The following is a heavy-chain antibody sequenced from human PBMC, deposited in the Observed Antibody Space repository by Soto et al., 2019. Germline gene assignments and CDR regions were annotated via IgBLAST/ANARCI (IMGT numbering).Heavy chain of an antibody. V-gene: IGHV4-59*08. D-gene: IGHD1-26*01. CDR2: IYYSGST. CDR3: ARSYSGSYHRPPMAFAI. CDR1: GGSISSYY. Sequence: SETLSLTCTVSGGSISSYYWSWIRQPPGKGLEWIGYIYYSGSTNYNPSLKSRVTISVDTSKNQFSLKLSSVTAADTAVYYCARSYSGSYHRPPMAFAIPAQRTIVTVSS. J-gene: IGHJ3*02.